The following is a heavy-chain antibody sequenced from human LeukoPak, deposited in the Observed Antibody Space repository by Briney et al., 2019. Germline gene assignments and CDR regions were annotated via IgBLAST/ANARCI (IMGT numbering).Heavy chain of an antibody. V-gene: IGHV3-9*01. D-gene: IGHD1-26*01. Sequence: PGRSLRLSCAASGFTFDDYAMHWVRQAPGKGLEWVSGISWNSGSIGYADSVKGRFTISRDNAKNSLYLQMNSLRAEDTALYYCAKVVVGGSYFLATWGQETLVTVS. J-gene: IGHJ5*02. CDR3: AKVVVGGSYFLAT. CDR1: GFTFDDYA. CDR2: ISWNSGSI.